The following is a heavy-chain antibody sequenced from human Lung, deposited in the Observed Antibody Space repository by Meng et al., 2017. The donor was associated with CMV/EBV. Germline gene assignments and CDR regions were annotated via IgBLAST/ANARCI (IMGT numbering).Heavy chain of an antibody. CDR1: GGSFSGYY. J-gene: IGHJ4*02. V-gene: IGHV4-34*01. D-gene: IGHD3-3*01. CDR3: ARGRYDFWSGYYRGYFDY. Sequence: SXTXSLXXAVYGGSFSGYYWSWIRQPPGKGLEWIGEINHSGSTNYNPSLKSRVTISVDTSKNQFSLKLSSVTAADTAVYYCARGRYDFWSGYYRGYFDYWXQGTLVTVSS. CDR2: INHSGST.